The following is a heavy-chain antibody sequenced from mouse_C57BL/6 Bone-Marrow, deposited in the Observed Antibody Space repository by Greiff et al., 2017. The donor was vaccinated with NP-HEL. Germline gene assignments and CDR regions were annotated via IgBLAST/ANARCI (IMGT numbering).Heavy chain of an antibody. V-gene: IGHV1-81*01. CDR3: APYYYGRGGFAY. Sequence: QVHVKQSGAELARPGASVKLSCKASGYTFTSYGISWVKQRTGQGLEWIGEIYPRSGNTYYNAKFKGKATLTADKSSSTAYMVLRSLTSEDSAVYFCAPYYYGRGGFAYWGQGTLVTVSA. CDR2: IYPRSGNT. CDR1: GYTFTSYG. D-gene: IGHD1-1*01. J-gene: IGHJ3*01.